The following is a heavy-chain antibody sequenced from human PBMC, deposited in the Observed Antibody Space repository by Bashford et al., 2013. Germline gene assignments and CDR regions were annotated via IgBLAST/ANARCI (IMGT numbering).Heavy chain of an antibody. D-gene: IGHD2-2*01. V-gene: IGHV4-59*01. Sequence: SSETLSLTCTVSGGSISSYYWSWIRQPPRKGLEWIGYIYYSGSTNYNPSLKSRVTISVDTSKNQFSLNLRSVTAADTAVYYCAIGGYCSLTGCHAPLFDWWGQGTLVTVSS. CDR1: GGSISSYY. CDR2: IYYSGST. CDR3: AIGGYCSLTGCHAPLFDW. J-gene: IGHJ4*02.